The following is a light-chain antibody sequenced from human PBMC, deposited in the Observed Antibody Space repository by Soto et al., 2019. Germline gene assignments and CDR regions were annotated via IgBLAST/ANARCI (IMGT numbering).Light chain of an antibody. CDR1: SSDVGGHNY. J-gene: IGLJ3*02. Sequence: QSALTQPASVSGSPGQSIAVSCIGTSSDVGGHNYVSWYQQHPGKAPKLIISDVTNRPSGASNRFSGSKSGNTASLTISGLQPEDEAIYYCSSYSGISTIVFGGGTKVTVL. CDR2: DVT. V-gene: IGLV2-14*03. CDR3: SSYSGISTIV.